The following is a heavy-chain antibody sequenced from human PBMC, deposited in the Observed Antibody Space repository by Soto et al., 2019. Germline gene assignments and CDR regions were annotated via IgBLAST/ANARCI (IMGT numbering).Heavy chain of an antibody. J-gene: IGHJ6*02. CDR1: GFTFDDHA. CDR2: ISWNSGSI. CDR3: AKDMGGGNVWNYERLDDYYYGMDV. D-gene: IGHD1-7*01. Sequence: GGSLRLSCAASGFTFDDHAMHWVRQAPGKGLEWVSGISWNSGSIGYADSVKGRFTISRDNAKNSLYLQMNSLRAEDTALYYCAKDMGGGNVWNYERLDDYYYGMDVWGQGTTVTVSS. V-gene: IGHV3-9*01.